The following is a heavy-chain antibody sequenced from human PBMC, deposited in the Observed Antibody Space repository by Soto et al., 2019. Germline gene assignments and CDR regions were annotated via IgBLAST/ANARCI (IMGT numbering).Heavy chain of an antibody. J-gene: IGHJ6*02. V-gene: IGHV4-4*07. D-gene: IGHD6-19*01. CDR3: ARDREAGYNFYYGMDV. Sequence: NPSETLSLTCSVSGAGINTYSWTWIRQPAGKGLEWIGRIYTSASINYNPSLRGRVTLSVDTSTNQVSLKLASVTAADTAVYYCARDREAGYNFYYGMDVWGQGTTVTVSS. CDR2: IYTSASI. CDR1: GAGINTYS.